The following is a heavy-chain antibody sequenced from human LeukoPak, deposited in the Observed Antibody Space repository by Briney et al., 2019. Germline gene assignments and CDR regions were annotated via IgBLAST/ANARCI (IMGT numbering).Heavy chain of an antibody. CDR1: GGSISSGGYY. D-gene: IGHD6-13*01. CDR3: AKGYSSSPGMFDY. Sequence: PSQTLSLTCTVFGGSISSGGYYWSWIRQPPGKGLEWIGYIYHSGSTYYNPSLKSRVTISVDTSKNQFFLKLSSVTAADTAVYYCAKGYSSSPGMFDYWGQGTLVTVSS. V-gene: IGHV4-30-2*01. J-gene: IGHJ4*02. CDR2: IYHSGST.